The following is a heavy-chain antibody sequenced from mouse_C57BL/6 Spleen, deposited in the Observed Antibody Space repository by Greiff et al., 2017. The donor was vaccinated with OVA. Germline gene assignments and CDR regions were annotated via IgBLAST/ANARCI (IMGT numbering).Heavy chain of an antibody. Sequence: DVKLVESEGGLVQPGSSMKLSCTASGFTFSDYYMAWVRQVPEKGLEWVANINYDGSSTYYLDSLKSRFIISRDNAKNILYLQMSSLKSEDTATYYCARDGAGPLDYWGQGTTLTVSS. CDR1: GFTFSDYY. D-gene: IGHD3-3*01. J-gene: IGHJ2*01. CDR3: ARDGAGPLDY. CDR2: INYDGSST. V-gene: IGHV5-16*01.